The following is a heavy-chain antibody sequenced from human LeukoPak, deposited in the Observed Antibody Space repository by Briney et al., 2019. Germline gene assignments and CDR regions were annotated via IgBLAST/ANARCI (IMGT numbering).Heavy chain of an antibody. Sequence: AGSLRLSCAASGFTFSIFCMHWVRQAPGKGLEWVALLSYDGSNKYYEDSVKGRFTISRDNSKNTLYLQMNRLRPEDTAVYYCAKDVSSNDFWSGYFVAPDRGMDVWGQGTTVTVSS. CDR2: LSYDGSNK. J-gene: IGHJ6*02. V-gene: IGHV3-30*18. CDR1: GFTFSIFC. CDR3: AKDVSSNDFWSGYFVAPDRGMDV. D-gene: IGHD3-3*01.